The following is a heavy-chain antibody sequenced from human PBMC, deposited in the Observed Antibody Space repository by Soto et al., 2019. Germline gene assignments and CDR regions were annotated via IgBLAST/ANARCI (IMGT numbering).Heavy chain of an antibody. D-gene: IGHD1-7*01. J-gene: IGHJ4*02. Sequence: QVQLQESGPGLVKPSQTLSLTCTVSGGSISSGGYYWSWIRQHPGKGLEWIGYIYYSGSTYYNPSIKSRFTISVDTSKNQFSLKLSSVTAADTAVYYCARDHLGTTNFDYWGQGTLVTVSS. CDR2: IYYSGST. CDR3: ARDHLGTTNFDY. CDR1: GGSISSGGYY. V-gene: IGHV4-31*03.